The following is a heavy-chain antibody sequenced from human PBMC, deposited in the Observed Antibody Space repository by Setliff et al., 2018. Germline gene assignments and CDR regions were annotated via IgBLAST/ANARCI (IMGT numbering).Heavy chain of an antibody. D-gene: IGHD6-19*01. J-gene: IGHJ4*02. V-gene: IGHV3-15*01. CDR2: VKSKTDGGST. CDR3: ATRGSTGWYHDY. CDR1: GFTFSNSA. Sequence: GGSLRLSCAASGFTFSNSAMSWVRQAPGKGLEWVGRVKSKTDGGSTDYAAPVKDKFTISRDDPKNTLYLQMNSLRTEDTAVYYCATRGSTGWYHDYWGQGTLVTVSS.